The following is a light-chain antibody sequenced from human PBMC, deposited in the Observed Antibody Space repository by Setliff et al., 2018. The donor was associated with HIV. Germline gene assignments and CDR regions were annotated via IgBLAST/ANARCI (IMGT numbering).Light chain of an antibody. V-gene: IGLV2-14*01. J-gene: IGLJ1*01. Sequence: ALTQPASVSGSPGQSITISCSGTSSDVGGYNYVSWYQQHPGKAPKLMIYDVSKRPSGVSTRFSGSKSGNTASLTISGLQAEDEADYFCNSYTSSSTLYVFGTGTKGTVL. CDR2: DVS. CDR3: NSYTSSSTLYV. CDR1: SSDVGGYNY.